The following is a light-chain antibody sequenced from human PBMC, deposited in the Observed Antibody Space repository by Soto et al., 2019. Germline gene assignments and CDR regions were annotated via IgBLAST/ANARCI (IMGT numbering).Light chain of an antibody. Sequence: IVLTQSPGTLSLSPGERATLSRRASQSVSSSYLAWYQQKPGQAPRLLIYGAYSRATGIPDRFSGSGSGTDFTLTISRLEPEDFAVYYCQQYGSSLTWTFGQGTKVDI. V-gene: IGKV3-20*01. J-gene: IGKJ1*01. CDR1: QSVSSSY. CDR3: QQYGSSLTWT. CDR2: GAY.